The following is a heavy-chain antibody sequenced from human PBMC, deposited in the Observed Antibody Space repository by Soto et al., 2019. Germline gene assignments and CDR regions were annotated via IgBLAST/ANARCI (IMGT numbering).Heavy chain of an antibody. D-gene: IGHD1-26*01. J-gene: IGHJ5*02. CDR2: FDPEDGET. CDR1: GYTLTELS. CDR3: ATQPRTSGSYSRWFDP. Sequence: ASVKVSCKVSGYTLTELSMHWVRQAPGKGLEWMGGFDPEDGETIYAQKFQGRVTMTEDTSTDTAYMELSSLRSEDTAVYYCATQPRTSGSYSRWFDPWDQGTLVTVSS. V-gene: IGHV1-24*01.